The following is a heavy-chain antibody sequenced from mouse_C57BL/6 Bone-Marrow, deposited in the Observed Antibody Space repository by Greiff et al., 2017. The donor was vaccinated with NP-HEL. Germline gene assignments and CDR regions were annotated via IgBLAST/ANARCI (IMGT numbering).Heavy chain of an antibody. Sequence: VQLQQSGAELVRPGASVKLSCTASGFNFKDYYMHWVKQRPEQGLEWIGCIDPKNGYTKYASKFQGKATLTADKSSTTAYLQLSSLTSEDPAVYYCTTNVYYVLPLDYWGQGTAVTVSS. CDR3: TTNVYYVLPLDY. J-gene: IGHJ4*01. D-gene: IGHD2-3*01. V-gene: IGHV14-4*01. CDR1: GFNFKDYY. CDR2: IDPKNGYT.